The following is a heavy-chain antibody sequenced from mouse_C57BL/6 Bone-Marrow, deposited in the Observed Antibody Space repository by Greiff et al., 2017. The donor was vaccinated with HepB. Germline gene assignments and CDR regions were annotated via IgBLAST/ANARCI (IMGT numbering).Heavy chain of an antibody. CDR2: IYPGSGNT. Sequence: VQLQESGAELVRPGASVKLSCKASGYTFTDYYINWVKQRPGQGLEWIARIYPGSGNTYYNEKFKGKATLTAEKSSSTAYMQLSSLTSEDSAVYFCGCFDYWGQGTTLTVSS. CDR1: GYTFTDYY. V-gene: IGHV1-76*01. CDR3: GCFDY. J-gene: IGHJ2*01.